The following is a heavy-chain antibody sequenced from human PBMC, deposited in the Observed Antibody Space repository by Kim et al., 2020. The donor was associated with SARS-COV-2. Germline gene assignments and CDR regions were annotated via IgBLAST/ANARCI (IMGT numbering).Heavy chain of an antibody. CDR1: GGSFSGYY. CDR3: ARERTLTTPFDY. V-gene: IGHV4-34*01. J-gene: IGHJ4*02. Sequence: SETLSLTCAVYGGSFSGYYWNWIRQPPGKGLEWIGEINHSGITNYNPSLKSRVTISVDTSKNQFSLKLTSVTAADTAVYYCARERTLTTPFDYWGQGTLVTVSS. D-gene: IGHD4-17*01. CDR2: INHSGIT.